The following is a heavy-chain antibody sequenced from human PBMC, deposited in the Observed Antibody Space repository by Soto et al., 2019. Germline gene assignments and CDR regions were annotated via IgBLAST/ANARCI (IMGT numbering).Heavy chain of an antibody. J-gene: IGHJ6*02. V-gene: IGHV1-69*13. D-gene: IGHD3-16*02. CDR2: IIPIFGTA. CDR3: AREDVNDYVWGSYRFADYVNGMDV. Sequence: SVKVSCKASGGTFSSYAISWMRQAPGQGLEWMGGIIPIFGTANYAQKFQGRVTITADESTSTAYMELSSLRSEDTAVYYCAREDVNDYVWGSYRFADYVNGMDVWGQGTTVTVSS. CDR1: GGTFSSYA.